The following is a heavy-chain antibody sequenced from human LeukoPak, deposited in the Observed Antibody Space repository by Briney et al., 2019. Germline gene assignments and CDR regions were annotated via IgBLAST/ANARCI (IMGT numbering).Heavy chain of an antibody. D-gene: IGHD5-12*01. CDR2: ISSSGSTK. J-gene: IGHJ6*02. V-gene: IGHV3-48*03. CDR3: ARKDYGGYAYYYYGLDV. Sequence: QPGGSLRLSCAASGFTFSSYEMNWVRQAPGKGLEWVSYISSSGSTKYYADSVKGRFTISRDNAKNSLYLQMNSLRAEDTAVYYCARKDYGGYAYYYYGLDVWGQGTTVTVSS. CDR1: GFTFSSYE.